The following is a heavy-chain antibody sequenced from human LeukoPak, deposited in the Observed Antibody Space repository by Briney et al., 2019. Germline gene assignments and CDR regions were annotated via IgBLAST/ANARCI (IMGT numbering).Heavy chain of an antibody. D-gene: IGHD6-13*01. Sequence: PGGSLRLSCAASGFSFDDYAMHWVRQAPGKGLEWVSSINWNSATVDYADSVKGRFTISRDNTKNSLYLQMNSLRAEDTALYYCVKDTLSSSWPRFDSWGQGTLVAVSS. V-gene: IGHV3-9*01. CDR2: INWNSATV. CDR1: GFSFDDYA. CDR3: VKDTLSSSWPRFDS. J-gene: IGHJ5*01.